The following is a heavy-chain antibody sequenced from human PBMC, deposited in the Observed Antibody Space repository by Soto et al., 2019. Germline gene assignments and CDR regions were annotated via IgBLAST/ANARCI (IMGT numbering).Heavy chain of an antibody. J-gene: IGHJ4*02. CDR2: IYNDGTYA. CDR3: AKDSLRGEVPAALNFDK. CDR1: GFTFNMYW. D-gene: IGHD2-2*01. Sequence: GGSLRLSCAGSGFTFNMYWMHWVRQVPGKGPVWVARIYNDGTYADYADSVKGRFTISRDNAKDTLYLQMNTLREEDTAVYFCAKDSLRGEVPAALNFDKWGRGTLVTVS. V-gene: IGHV3-74*01.